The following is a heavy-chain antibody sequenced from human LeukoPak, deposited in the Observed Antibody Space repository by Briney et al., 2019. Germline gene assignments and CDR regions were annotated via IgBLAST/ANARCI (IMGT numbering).Heavy chain of an antibody. CDR3: AKLCREYCFSTTCPNWFDP. J-gene: IGHJ5*02. D-gene: IGHD2-2*01. CDR1: GFTFSSYA. CDR2: IRGTGGTT. V-gene: IGHV3-23*01. Sequence: PGGSLRLSCAASGFTFSSYAMSWVRQAPGKGLEWVSVIRGTGGTTYYADSVKGRFTISRDNSKNTLYLQMNSLRAEDTAVYYCAKLCREYCFSTTCPNWFDPWGQGTLVTVSS.